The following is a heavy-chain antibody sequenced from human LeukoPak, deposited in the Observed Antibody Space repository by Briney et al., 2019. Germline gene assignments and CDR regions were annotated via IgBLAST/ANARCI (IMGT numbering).Heavy chain of an antibody. J-gene: IGHJ3*02. CDR3: AKSQFGGVFDGFDI. Sequence: GGSLRLSCAASGFTFSSYAMSWVRQAPGKGLEWVSAISGSGASTYYADSVEGRSTISRDNSKNTLYVQMNSLRAEDTAVYYCAKSQFGGVFDGFDIWGQGTMVTVSS. V-gene: IGHV3-23*01. CDR1: GFTFSSYA. D-gene: IGHD3-16*01. CDR2: ISGSGAST.